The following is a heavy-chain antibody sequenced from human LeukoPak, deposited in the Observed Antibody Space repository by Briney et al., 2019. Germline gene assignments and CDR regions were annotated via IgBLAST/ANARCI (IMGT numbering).Heavy chain of an antibody. J-gene: IGHJ4*02. D-gene: IGHD6-19*01. CDR1: GFTFSSYA. Sequence: PGGSLRLSCAASGFTFSSYAMHWVRQAPGKGLEWVAVIWYDGSNKYYADSVKGRFTISRDNSKNTLYLQMNSLRAEDTAVYYCARDRRSSGWYQAVDYWGQGTLVTVSS. CDR3: ARDRRSSGWYQAVDY. V-gene: IGHV3-33*08. CDR2: IWYDGSNK.